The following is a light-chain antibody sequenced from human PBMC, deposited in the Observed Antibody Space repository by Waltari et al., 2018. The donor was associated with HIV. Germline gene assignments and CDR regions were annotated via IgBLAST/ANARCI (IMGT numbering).Light chain of an antibody. CDR1: TGTIARNS. J-gene: IGLJ2*01. Sequence: NFMLTQPHSVSESPGKTVTIPCTRSTGTIARNSVQWYQQRPGSSPTTVIYEDNQRPSGVPDRFSGSIDSSSNSASLTISGLKTEDEADYYCQSYDSSNHVVFGGGTKLTVL. CDR2: EDN. CDR3: QSYDSSNHVV. V-gene: IGLV6-57*01.